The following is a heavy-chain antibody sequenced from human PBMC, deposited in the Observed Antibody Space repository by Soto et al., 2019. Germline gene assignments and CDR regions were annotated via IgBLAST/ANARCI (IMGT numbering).Heavy chain of an antibody. CDR1: GFTFSSYW. Sequence: GGSLRLSCAASGFTFSSYWMSWVRQAPGKGLEWVANIKQDGSEKYYVDSVKGRFTISRDNAKNSLYLQMNSLRAEDTAVYYCARIRRVYRNVGGWFDPWGQGTLVTVSS. D-gene: IGHD3-10*01. J-gene: IGHJ5*02. V-gene: IGHV3-7*05. CDR2: IKQDGSEK. CDR3: ARIRRVYRNVGGWFDP.